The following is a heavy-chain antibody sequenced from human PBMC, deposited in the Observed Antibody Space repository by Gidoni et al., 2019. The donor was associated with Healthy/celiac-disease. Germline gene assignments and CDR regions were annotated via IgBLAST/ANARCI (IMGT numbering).Heavy chain of an antibody. CDR2: INPNSGGT. CDR3: AEVYRGSSWKSSWFDP. J-gene: IGHJ5*02. Sequence: QVQLVQSGAEVKTPGAYVKVSCKASGYTFTGYYMHWVRQAPGQGLEWMGWINPNSGGTNYAQKFQGRVTMTRDTSISTAYMELSRLRSDDTAVYYCAEVYRGSSWKSSWFDPWGHGTLVTVSS. D-gene: IGHD6-13*01. CDR1: GYTFTGYY. V-gene: IGHV1-2*02.